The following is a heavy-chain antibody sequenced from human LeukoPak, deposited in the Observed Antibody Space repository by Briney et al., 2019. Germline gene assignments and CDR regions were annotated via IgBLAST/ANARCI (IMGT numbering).Heavy chain of an antibody. V-gene: IGHV3-23*01. J-gene: IGHJ4*02. Sequence: AGGSLILSCAASGFTLSSYSMNWVRQAPGKALQWVSSINGSGDATLYADSVMGRFTISRDNAKNTVSLQMNNLRAEDTAIYYCTKSDCGSDGCKLLSYWGQGTLVTASS. CDR3: TKSDCGSDGCKLLSY. CDR2: INGSGDAT. D-gene: IGHD3-10*01. CDR1: GFTLSSYS.